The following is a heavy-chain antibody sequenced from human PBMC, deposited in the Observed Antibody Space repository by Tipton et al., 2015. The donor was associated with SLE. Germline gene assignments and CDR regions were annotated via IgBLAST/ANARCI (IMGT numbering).Heavy chain of an antibody. CDR1: GGSFSGYY. D-gene: IGHD3-3*01. V-gene: IGHV4-34*01. CDR2: INHSGST. J-gene: IGHJ3*02. Sequence: TLSLTCAVYGGSFSGYYRSWIRQPPGKGLEWIGEINHSGSTNYNPSLKSRVTISVDTSKNQFSLKLSSVTAADTAVYYCARDRDFWRGAFDIWGQGTMVTVSS. CDR3: ARDRDFWRGAFDI.